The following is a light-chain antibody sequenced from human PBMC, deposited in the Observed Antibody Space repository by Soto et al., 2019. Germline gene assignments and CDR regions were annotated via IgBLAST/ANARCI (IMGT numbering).Light chain of an antibody. CDR1: QSLVHSDGNTY. V-gene: IGKV2-30*02. Sequence: DVVMTQSPLSLPVTLGQPASISCRSSQSLVHSDGNTYLNWFQQRPGQSPRRLIYKVSNRDSGVPDRFSGSGSGTDFTLTISSLQPEDFATYFCQQTNSFPLTFGRGTKVDIK. J-gene: IGKJ4*01. CDR2: KVS. CDR3: QQTNSFPLT.